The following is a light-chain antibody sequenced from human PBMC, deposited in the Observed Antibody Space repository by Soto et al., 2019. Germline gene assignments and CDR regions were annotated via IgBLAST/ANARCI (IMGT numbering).Light chain of an antibody. CDR3: SSYTSSSTLYVV. V-gene: IGLV2-14*01. CDR1: SSDVGGYNY. J-gene: IGLJ2*01. Sequence: QSALTQPPSASGSPGQSVTISCTGTSSDVGGYNYVSWYQQHPGKAPKLMIYDVSNRPSGVSNRFSGSKSGNTASLTISGLQAEDEADYYCSSYTSSSTLYVVFGGGTKVTVL. CDR2: DVS.